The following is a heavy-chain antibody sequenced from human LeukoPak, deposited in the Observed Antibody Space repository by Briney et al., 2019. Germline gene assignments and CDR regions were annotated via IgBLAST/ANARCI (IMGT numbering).Heavy chain of an antibody. CDR3: ARDPVFFAETSVRGIIDDLLS. CDR2: ISSSSSYI. Sequence: KPGGSLGLSCAASGFTFSSYSMNWVRQAPGKGLEWVSSISSSSSYIYYADSVKGRFTISRDNAKNSLYLQMNSLRAEDTAVYYCARDPVFFAETSVRGIIDDLLSWGQGTLVTVSS. D-gene: IGHD3-10*01. V-gene: IGHV3-21*01. CDR1: GFTFSSYS. J-gene: IGHJ5*02.